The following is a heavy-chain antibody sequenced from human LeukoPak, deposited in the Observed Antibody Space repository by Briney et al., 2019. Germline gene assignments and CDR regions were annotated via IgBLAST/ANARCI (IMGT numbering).Heavy chain of an antibody. V-gene: IGHV3-30-3*01. J-gene: IGHJ3*02. D-gene: IGHD3-22*01. CDR3: ARDLSVAYYDSSGYYGYAFDI. CDR1: GFTFSSYA. Sequence: GGSLRLSCAASGFTFSSYAMHWVRQVPGKGLEWVAVISYDGSNKYYADSVKGRFTISRDNAKNSLYLQMNSLRAEDTAVYYCARDLSVAYYDSSGYYGYAFDIWGQGTMVTVSS. CDR2: ISYDGSNK.